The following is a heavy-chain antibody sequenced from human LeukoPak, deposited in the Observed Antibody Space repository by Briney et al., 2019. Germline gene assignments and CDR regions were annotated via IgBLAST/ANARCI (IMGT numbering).Heavy chain of an antibody. Sequence: GASVKVSCKTSGYGFITYSINWVRQAPGQGLEWMGWISGYSGNTNYAQKLQGRVTMTIDTSTGTAYMELRSLRSDDTAVYYCARGHSSGRDYYFDYWGQGTLVTVSS. J-gene: IGHJ4*02. CDR2: ISGYSGNT. CDR3: ARGHSSGRDYYFDY. D-gene: IGHD6-19*01. CDR1: GYGFITYS. V-gene: IGHV1-18*01.